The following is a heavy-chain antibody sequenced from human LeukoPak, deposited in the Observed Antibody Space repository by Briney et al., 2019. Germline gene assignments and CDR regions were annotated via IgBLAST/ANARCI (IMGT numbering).Heavy chain of an antibody. CDR3: ASSFYSSSSGEDY. J-gene: IGHJ4*02. D-gene: IGHD6-6*01. V-gene: IGHV4-39*07. Sequence: PSETLSLTCTVSGGSISSSSYYWGWIRQPPGKGLEWIGSIYYSGSTYYNPSLKSRVTISVDTSKNQFSLKLSSVTAADTAVYYCASSFYSSSSGEDYWGQGTLVTVSS. CDR2: IYYSGST. CDR1: GGSISSSSYY.